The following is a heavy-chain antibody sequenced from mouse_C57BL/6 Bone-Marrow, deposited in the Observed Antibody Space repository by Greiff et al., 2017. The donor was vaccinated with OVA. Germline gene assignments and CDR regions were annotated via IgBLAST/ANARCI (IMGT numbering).Heavy chain of an antibody. J-gene: IGHJ1*03. V-gene: IGHV14-4*01. D-gene: IGHD1-1*01. CDR2: IDPENGDT. CDR3: TSYYYGRSDGYFDV. CDR1: GFNIKDDY. Sequence: EVKVEESGAELVRPGASVKLSCTASGFNIKDDYMHWVKQRPEQGLEWIGWIDPENGDTAYASKFQGKATITADTSSNTAYLQLSSLTSEDTAGHYCTSYYYGRSDGYFDVWGTGTTVTVSS.